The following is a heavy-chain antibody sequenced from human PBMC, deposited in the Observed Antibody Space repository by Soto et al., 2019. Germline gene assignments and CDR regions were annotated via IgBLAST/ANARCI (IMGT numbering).Heavy chain of an antibody. CDR2: IKQDGSEK. J-gene: IGHJ6*02. CDR1: GFTFSSYW. Sequence: GGALRLSCAASGFTFSSYWMSWVRQAPGKGLEWVANIKQDGSEKYYVDSVKGRFTISRDNAKNSLYLQMNSLRDEDTAVYYCARDRAARYTSYYYYGMDVWGQGTTVTVSS. CDR3: ARDRAARYTSYYYYGMDV. D-gene: IGHD6-6*01. V-gene: IGHV3-7*03.